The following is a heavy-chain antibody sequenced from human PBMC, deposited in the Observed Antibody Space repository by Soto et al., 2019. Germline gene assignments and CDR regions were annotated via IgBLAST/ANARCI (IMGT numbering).Heavy chain of an antibody. V-gene: IGHV3-33*01. J-gene: IGHJ4*02. CDR1: GFTFSSYV. Sequence: QVQLVESGGGVVQPGRSLRLSCAASGFTFSSYVMHWVRQAPGKGLEWVAVIWYDGSNEYYADSVKGRFTISRDNSKNTLYLQMSSLAAEDTAMYYCARAPLSICGGADYWRQGTLVTVSS. CDR3: ARAPLSICGGADY. D-gene: IGHD3-3*01. CDR2: IWYDGSNE.